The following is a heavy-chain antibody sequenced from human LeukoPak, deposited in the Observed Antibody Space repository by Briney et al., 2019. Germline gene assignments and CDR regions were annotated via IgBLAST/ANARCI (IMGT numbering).Heavy chain of an antibody. Sequence: PGGSLRLSCAASGFTFSSYAMNWVRQAPGKGLEWVSSISGSGGSTYYADSVKGRFTISRDNSKNTLYLHMNSLRAEDTAVYYCATQAFYYDSTGYSVYFDYWGQGTLVTVSS. J-gene: IGHJ4*02. CDR1: GFTFSSYA. CDR2: ISGSGGST. D-gene: IGHD3-22*01. V-gene: IGHV3-23*01. CDR3: ATQAFYYDSTGYSVYFDY.